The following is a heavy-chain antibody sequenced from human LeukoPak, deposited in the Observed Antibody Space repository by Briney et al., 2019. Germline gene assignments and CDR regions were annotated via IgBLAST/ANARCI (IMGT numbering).Heavy chain of an antibody. J-gene: IGHJ6*03. V-gene: IGHV4-34*01. Sequence: SETLSLTCAVYGGSFSGYYWSWIRQPPRKGLEWIGEINHSGSTNYNPSLKSRVTISVDTSKNQFSLKLSSVTAADTAVYYCARGQRWLRSLNMDVWGKGTTVTVSS. CDR2: INHSGST. CDR3: ARGQRWLRSLNMDV. D-gene: IGHD5-12*01. CDR1: GGSFSGYY.